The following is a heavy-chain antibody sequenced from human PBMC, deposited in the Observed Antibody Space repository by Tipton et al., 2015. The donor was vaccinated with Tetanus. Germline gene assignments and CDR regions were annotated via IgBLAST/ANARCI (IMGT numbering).Heavy chain of an antibody. D-gene: IGHD5-12*01. V-gene: IGHV3-23*01. CDR1: GFIFSSYA. CDR2: IGGSGATP. CDR3: AKAFNAYDWYFDL. J-gene: IGHJ2*01. Sequence: SLRLSCEASGFIFSSYAMSWVRQAPGMGLEWVSIIGGSGATPYYAESVRGRFTISRDISKNTLFLQMDGLRAEDSALYYCAKAFNAYDWYFDLWGRGTLVTVSS.